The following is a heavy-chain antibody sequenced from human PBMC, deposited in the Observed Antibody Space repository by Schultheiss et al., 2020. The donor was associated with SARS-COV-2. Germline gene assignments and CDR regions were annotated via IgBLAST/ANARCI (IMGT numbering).Heavy chain of an antibody. CDR1: GGSISSYY. CDR3: ARQRTMIVVVITPGPPDY. Sequence: SETLSLTCTVSGGSISSYYWSWIRQPAGKGLEWIGEIYHSGSTNYNPSLKSRVTISVDTSKNQFSLKLSSVTAADTAVYYCARQRTMIVVVITPGPPDYWGQGTLVTVSS. D-gene: IGHD3-22*01. V-gene: IGHV4-59*08. CDR2: IYHSGST. J-gene: IGHJ4*02.